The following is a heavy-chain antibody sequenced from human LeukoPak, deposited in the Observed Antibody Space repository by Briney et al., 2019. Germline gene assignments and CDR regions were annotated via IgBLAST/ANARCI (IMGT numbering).Heavy chain of an antibody. CDR1: GGSISGHY. D-gene: IGHD3-22*01. J-gene: IGHJ6*02. CDR3: ARGRHYYDSSVYYRGDYYYYYGMDV. V-gene: IGHV4-59*11. CDR2: TYQSGST. Sequence: PSENLSLTCTVSGGSISGHYRSWIRQPPGSGLEWIGDTYQSGSTRYNPSFQSRVIISVDTSKNQLSLKVRSVTAADTAVYYCARGRHYYDSSVYYRGDYYYYYGMDVWGQGTTVTVSS.